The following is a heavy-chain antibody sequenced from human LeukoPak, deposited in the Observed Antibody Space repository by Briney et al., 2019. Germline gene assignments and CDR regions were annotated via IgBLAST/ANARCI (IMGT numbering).Heavy chain of an antibody. V-gene: IGHV3-21*01. Sequence: GGSLRLSCAASGFTFSSYGMHWVRQAPGKGLEWVSSISSNSSNIYYADSVKGRFTISRDNAKNSLYLQMNSLRAEDTAVYYCARNRYSPSSSGWDLFDYWGQGTPVTVSS. CDR1: GFTFSSYG. D-gene: IGHD6-19*01. CDR3: ARNRYSPSSSGWDLFDY. CDR2: ISSNSSNI. J-gene: IGHJ4*02.